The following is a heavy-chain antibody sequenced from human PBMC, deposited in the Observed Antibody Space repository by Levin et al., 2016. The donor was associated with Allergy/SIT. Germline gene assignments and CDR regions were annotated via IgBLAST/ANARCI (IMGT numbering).Heavy chain of an antibody. CDR2: IYYSGST. D-gene: IGHD6-19*01. V-gene: IGHV4-59*13. Sequence: SETLSLTCTVSGGSISSYYWSWIRQPPGKGLEWIGYIYYSGSTNYNPSLKSRVTISVDTSKNQFSLKLSSVTAADTAVYYCARDSSSGWSRYYFDYWGQGTLVTVSS. CDR3: ARDSSSGWSRYYFDY. J-gene: IGHJ4*02. CDR1: GGSISSYY.